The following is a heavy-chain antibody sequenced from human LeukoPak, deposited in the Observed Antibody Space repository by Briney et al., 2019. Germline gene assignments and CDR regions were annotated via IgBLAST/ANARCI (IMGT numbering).Heavy chain of an antibody. CDR2: ISSSGSTI. CDR3: ARWSRVYSSSFTFDY. J-gene: IGHJ4*02. D-gene: IGHD6-6*01. CDR1: GFTFSDYY. V-gene: IGHV3-11*04. Sequence: GGSLRLSCAASGFTFSDYYMSWIRQAPGKGLEWVSYISSSGSTIYYADSAKGRFTISRDNAKNSLYLQMNSLRAEDTAVYYCARWSRVYSSSFTFDYWGQGTLVTVSS.